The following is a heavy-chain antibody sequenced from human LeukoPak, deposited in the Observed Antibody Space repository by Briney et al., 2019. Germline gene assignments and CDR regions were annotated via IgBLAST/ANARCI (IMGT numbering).Heavy chain of an antibody. CDR3: ARYDSSGFYQYYFDY. D-gene: IGHD3-22*01. V-gene: IGHV4-59*01. J-gene: IGHJ4*02. CDR1: GGSISTYW. Sequence: SETLSLTCSVSGGSISTYWWSWLRQSPGKGLEWIGNIFYSGYTNYNPSLKSRVTISVDTSKKQFSLKLTSVTAADTAVYYCARYDSSGFYQYYFDYWGLGTLVTVSS. CDR2: IFYSGYT.